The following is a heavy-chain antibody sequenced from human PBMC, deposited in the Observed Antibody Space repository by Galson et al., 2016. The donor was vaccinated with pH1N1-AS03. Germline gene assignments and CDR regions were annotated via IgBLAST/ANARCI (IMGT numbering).Heavy chain of an antibody. Sequence: SLRLSCAASGFTFNDHTMHWVRQAPGKGLEWVSGISWNGDKIDYADSVKGRFSISRDNARNSLYLQMSSLRSEDTALYYCARGQRGSYPTFDSWGQGTRVTVSS. CDR2: ISWNGDKI. V-gene: IGHV3-9*01. D-gene: IGHD1-26*01. J-gene: IGHJ4*02. CDR3: ARGQRGSYPTFDS. CDR1: GFTFNDHT.